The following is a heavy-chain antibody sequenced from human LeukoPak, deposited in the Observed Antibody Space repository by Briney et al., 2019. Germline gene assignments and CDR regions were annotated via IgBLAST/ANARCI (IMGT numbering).Heavy chain of an antibody. J-gene: IGHJ4*02. Sequence: ASVKVSCKASGYTFTSYYMHWVRQAPGQGLEWMGIINPSGGSTSYAQKFQGRVTMTRDTSTSTVYMELSSLRSEDTAVYYCASYVSGWPPFDYWGQGTLVTVSS. CDR1: GYTFTSYY. V-gene: IGHV1-46*01. CDR3: ASYVSGWPPFDY. CDR2: INPSGGST. D-gene: IGHD6-19*01.